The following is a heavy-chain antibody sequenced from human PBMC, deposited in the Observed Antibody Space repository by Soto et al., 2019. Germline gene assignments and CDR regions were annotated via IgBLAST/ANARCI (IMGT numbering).Heavy chain of an antibody. CDR1: GYTLTGYY. Sequence: SGKVSCKASGYTLTGYYMHWVRQAPGQGLEWMGWINPNSGGTNYAQKFQGWVTMTRDTSISTAYMELSRLRSDDTAVYYCARDLGYGDATFDYWGQGTLVTVSS. CDR2: INPNSGGT. CDR3: ARDLGYGDATFDY. J-gene: IGHJ4*02. V-gene: IGHV1-2*04. D-gene: IGHD4-17*01.